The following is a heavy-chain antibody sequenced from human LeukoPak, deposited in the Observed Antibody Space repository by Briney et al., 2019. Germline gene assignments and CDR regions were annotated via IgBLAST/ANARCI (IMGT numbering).Heavy chain of an antibody. V-gene: IGHV6-1*01. CDR1: GDSVSSNSAA. D-gene: IGHD2-21*01. Sequence: SQTLSLTCAISGDSVSSNSAAWNWIRQSPSRGLEWLGRTYYRSKWYNDYAVSVKSRITINPDTSKNQFSLQLNSVTPEDTAVYYCARDHSFGWGSRNHQTPDDAFDIWGQGTMVTVSS. CDR2: TYYRSKWYN. J-gene: IGHJ3*02. CDR3: ARDHSFGWGSRNHQTPDDAFDI.